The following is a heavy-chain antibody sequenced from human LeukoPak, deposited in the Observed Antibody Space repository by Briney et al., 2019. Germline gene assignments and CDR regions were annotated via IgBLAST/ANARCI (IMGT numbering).Heavy chain of an antibody. Sequence: GRSLRLSCATSGFSFSSYAMSWVRQAPGKGLEWVSAISGSGGSTYYADSVKGRFTISRDNSKNTLYLQMNSLRAEDTAVYYCAKDWVGGYDFGAVDYWGQGTLVTVSS. J-gene: IGHJ4*02. CDR3: AKDWVGGYDFGAVDY. CDR1: GFSFSSYA. CDR2: ISGSGGST. D-gene: IGHD5-12*01. V-gene: IGHV3-23*01.